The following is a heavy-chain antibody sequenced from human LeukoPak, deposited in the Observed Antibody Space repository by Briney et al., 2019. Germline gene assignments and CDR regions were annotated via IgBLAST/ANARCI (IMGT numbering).Heavy chain of an antibody. CDR1: GLSFDDYG. D-gene: IGHD3-10*01. V-gene: IGHV3-30*18. J-gene: IGHJ4*02. Sequence: GGSLRLSCAASGLSFDDYGMHWVRQAPGKGLEWVAVISYDGSNKYYADSVKGRFTISRDNSKNTLYLQMNSLRAEDTAVYYCAKAMVRGVIGAFDYWGQGTLVTVSS. CDR3: AKAMVRGVIGAFDY. CDR2: ISYDGSNK.